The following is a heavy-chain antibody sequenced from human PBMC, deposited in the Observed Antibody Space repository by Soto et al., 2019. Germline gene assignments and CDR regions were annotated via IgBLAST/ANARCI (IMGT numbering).Heavy chain of an antibody. CDR1: GFTFSTYA. D-gene: IGHD2-2*01. Sequence: QVQLVESGGGVVQPGRSLRLSCAASGFTFSTYAIHWVRKAPGKGLEWVTVISYDGNNKYYADSVRGRFTISRDNSRDTVYLQVTSLRAEDSAVYFGARAPTRSATWYANGYSYGMDVWGQGTTVTVSS. V-gene: IGHV3-30-3*01. CDR3: ARAPTRSATWYANGYSYGMDV. J-gene: IGHJ6*02. CDR2: ISYDGNNK.